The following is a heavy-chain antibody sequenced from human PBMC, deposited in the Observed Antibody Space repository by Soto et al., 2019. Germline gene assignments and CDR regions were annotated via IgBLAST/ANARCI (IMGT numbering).Heavy chain of an antibody. V-gene: IGHV3-23*01. D-gene: IGHD5-12*01. CDR3: AKQPSRDGYIHLDY. CDR1: GFTFSSYA. Sequence: PVGSLRLSCAASGFTFSSYAMSWVRQAPGKGLEWVSAISGSGGSTYYADSVKGRFTISRDNSKNTLYLQMNSLRAEGTAVYYCAKQPSRDGYIHLDYWGQGTLVTVSS. CDR2: ISGSGGST. J-gene: IGHJ4*02.